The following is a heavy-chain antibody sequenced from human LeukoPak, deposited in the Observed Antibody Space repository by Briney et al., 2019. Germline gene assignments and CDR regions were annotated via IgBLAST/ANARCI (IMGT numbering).Heavy chain of an antibody. CDR1: GGSFSGYY. Sequence: SETLSLTCAVYGGSFSGYYWSWIRQPPGKGLEWIGEINHSGSTNYNPSLKSRVTISVDTSKNQFSLKLSSVTAADTAVYYCARDQGLVVVAAGDAFDIWGQGTMVTVSS. CDR2: INHSGST. CDR3: ARDQGLVVVAAGDAFDI. V-gene: IGHV4-34*01. D-gene: IGHD2-15*01. J-gene: IGHJ3*02.